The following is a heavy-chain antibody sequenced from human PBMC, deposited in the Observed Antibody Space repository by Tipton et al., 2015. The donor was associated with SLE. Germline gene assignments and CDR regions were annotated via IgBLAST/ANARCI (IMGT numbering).Heavy chain of an antibody. CDR3: AKGIGARKLPLDY. D-gene: IGHD1-26*01. J-gene: IGHJ4*02. CDR2: IRYDGSNK. V-gene: IGHV3-30*02. Sequence: GSLRLSCAASGFTFSTYGMHWVRQAPGKGLEWVAFIRYDGSNKYYADSVKGRFTISRDNSKNTLYLQMNSLRAEDTAVYYCAKGIGARKLPLDYWGQGTLVTVSS. CDR1: GFTFSTYG.